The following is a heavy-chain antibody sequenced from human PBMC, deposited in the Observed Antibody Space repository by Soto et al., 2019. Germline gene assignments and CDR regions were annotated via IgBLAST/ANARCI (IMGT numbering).Heavy chain of an antibody. D-gene: IGHD6-19*01. CDR1: GGSFSGYY. J-gene: IGHJ6*03. CDR3: AREIAVNIYYYYMDV. Sequence: SETLSLTCAVYGGSFSGYYWSWIRQPPGKGLEWIGEINHSGSTNYNPSLKSRVTISVDTSKNQFSLKLSSVTAADTAVYYCAREIAVNIYYYYMDVWGKGTTVTVSS. V-gene: IGHV4-34*01. CDR2: INHSGST.